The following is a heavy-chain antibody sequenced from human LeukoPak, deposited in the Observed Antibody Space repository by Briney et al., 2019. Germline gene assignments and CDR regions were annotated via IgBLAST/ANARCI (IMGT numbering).Heavy chain of an antibody. CDR2: IWYDGSNK. CDR3: AKDPRRNYYDSSGRVYYFDY. CDR1: GFTFSSYG. J-gene: IGHJ4*02. V-gene: IGHV3-33*06. Sequence: PGRSLRLSCAASGFTFSSYGMHWVRQAPGKGLEWVAVIWYDGSNKYYADSVKVRFTISRDNSKNTLYLQMNSLRAEDTAVYYCAKDPRRNYYDSSGRVYYFDYWGQGTLVTVSS. D-gene: IGHD3-22*01.